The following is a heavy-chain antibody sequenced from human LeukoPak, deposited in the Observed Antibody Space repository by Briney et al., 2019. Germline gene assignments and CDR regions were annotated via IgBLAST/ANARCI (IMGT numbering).Heavy chain of an antibody. CDR2: IYYSGST. D-gene: IGHD3-10*01. Sequence: SETLSLTCTVSGGSISSYYWSWIRQPPGKGLEWIGYIYYSGSTNYNPSLKSRVTISVDTSKNQFSLKLSSVTAADTAVYYCARDYYGSVGSYYYYMDVWGKGTTVTVSS. CDR1: GGSISSYY. J-gene: IGHJ6*03. V-gene: IGHV4-59*01. CDR3: ARDYYGSVGSYYYYMDV.